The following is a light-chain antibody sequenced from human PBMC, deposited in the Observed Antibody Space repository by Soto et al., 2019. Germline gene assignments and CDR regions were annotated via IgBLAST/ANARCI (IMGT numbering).Light chain of an antibody. Sequence: EIVMTQSPATLSVSPGERASLSCRASQSVSRDLAWYQQKAGQAPRLLIYGASTRATGFPARFSGSGSGTEFTLTISSLQSEDSAVYYCQEYNHWPMWTFGQGTKVEIK. V-gene: IGKV3-15*01. CDR2: GAS. J-gene: IGKJ1*01. CDR3: QEYNHWPMWT. CDR1: QSVSRD.